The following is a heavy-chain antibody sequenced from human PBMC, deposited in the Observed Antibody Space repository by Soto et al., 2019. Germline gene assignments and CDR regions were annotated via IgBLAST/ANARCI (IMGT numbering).Heavy chain of an antibody. V-gene: IGHV4-4*07. CDR2: INSSGNN. CDR1: GGSISSYF. D-gene: IGHD3-10*01. CDR3: ARDSGGSGNQYYRMHG. J-gene: IGHJ6*02. Sequence: SETLSLTCTVSGGSISSYFWSWVRQPAGKGLEWIGRINSSGNNKYNPSLKGRVSMSGDTSKIQFSLRLTSVTAADTAVYYCARDSGGSGNQYYRMHGGGQGTTVTGS.